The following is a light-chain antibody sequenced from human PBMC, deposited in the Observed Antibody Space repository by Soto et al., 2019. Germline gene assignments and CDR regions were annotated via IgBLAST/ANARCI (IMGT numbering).Light chain of an antibody. CDR3: HQYGTSPQT. CDR1: QSVGNNF. Sequence: EIVLTHSPDTLSLSPCERAALSCSAGQSVGNNFLAWYQQKPGQAPTLLIYDASSRASGLPDRFSGSGSETDFTLTVSRLELEDFAVYFCHQYGTSPQTFGQGTKVDIK. V-gene: IGKV3-20*01. J-gene: IGKJ1*01. CDR2: DAS.